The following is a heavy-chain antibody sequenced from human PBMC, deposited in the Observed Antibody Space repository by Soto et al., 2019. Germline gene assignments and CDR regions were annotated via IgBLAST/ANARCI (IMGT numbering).Heavy chain of an antibody. V-gene: IGHV3-66*04. D-gene: IGHD5-18*01. J-gene: IGHJ4*02. CDR1: GVTVSSNY. CDR2: IYSGGST. Sequence: EVQLVESGGGLVQPGGSLRLSCAASGVTVSSNYMSWVRQAPGKGLEWVSVIYSGGSTYYADSVKGRFTISTDNTNNTLYLQMTSLRAEDTAVYYCARHGYNAGGGYFDYWGQGTLVTVSS. CDR3: ARHGYNAGGGYFDY.